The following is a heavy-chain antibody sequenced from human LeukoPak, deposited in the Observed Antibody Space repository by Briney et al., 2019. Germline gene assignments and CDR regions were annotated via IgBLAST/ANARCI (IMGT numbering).Heavy chain of an antibody. D-gene: IGHD6-19*01. J-gene: IGHJ4*02. Sequence: SETLSLTCTVSGGSISSYYWSWIRQPPGKGLECIGYIYNSGSTNYNPSLKSRVSISVDTSKNQFSLKLSSVTAADTAVYYCARSNYSSGFYFDYWGQGTLVTVSS. V-gene: IGHV4-59*08. CDR3: ARSNYSSGFYFDY. CDR2: IYNSGST. CDR1: GGSISSYY.